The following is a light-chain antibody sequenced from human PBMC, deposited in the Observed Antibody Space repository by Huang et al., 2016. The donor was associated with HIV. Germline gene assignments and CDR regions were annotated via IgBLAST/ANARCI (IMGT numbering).Light chain of an antibody. V-gene: IGKV1-5*01. CDR3: QQYHSYPGT. CDR2: DAS. Sequence: DIQMTQSPSTLSASVGDRVTITCRASQSIDSYLAWYQQKPGKAPKLLIYDASSLDSWVPSRFSGSGSGTEFTLTISSLQPDNFATYYCQQYHSYPGTFGQGTKVEIK. CDR1: QSIDSY. J-gene: IGKJ1*01.